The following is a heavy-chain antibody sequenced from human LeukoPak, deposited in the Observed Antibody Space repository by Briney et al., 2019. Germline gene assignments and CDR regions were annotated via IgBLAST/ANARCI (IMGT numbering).Heavy chain of an antibody. Sequence: ASVKVSCKASGYTFTGYYMHWVRQAPGQGLEWMGWINPNSGGTNYARKFQGRVTMTRDTSISTAYMELSRLRSDDTAVYYCARDWVYYSPRRPVRGVIIGYWGQGTLVTVSS. CDR3: ARDWVYYSPRRPVRGVIIGY. V-gene: IGHV1-2*02. CDR2: INPNSGGT. D-gene: IGHD3-10*01. CDR1: GYTFTGYY. J-gene: IGHJ4*02.